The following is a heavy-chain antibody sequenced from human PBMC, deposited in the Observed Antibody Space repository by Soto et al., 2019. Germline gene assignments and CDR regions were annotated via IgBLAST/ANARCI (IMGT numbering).Heavy chain of an antibody. CDR3: ARSSNYVPRFDY. Sequence: SETLSLTCAVYGGSFSGYYWSWIRQPPGKGLEWIGEINHSGSTNYNPSLKSRVTISVDTSKNQFSLKLSSVTAADTAVYYCARSSNYVPRFDYWGQGTLVTV. D-gene: IGHD4-4*01. J-gene: IGHJ4*02. CDR1: GGSFSGYY. CDR2: INHSGST. V-gene: IGHV4-34*01.